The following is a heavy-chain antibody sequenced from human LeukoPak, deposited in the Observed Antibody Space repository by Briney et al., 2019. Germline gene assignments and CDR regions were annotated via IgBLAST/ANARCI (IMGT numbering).Heavy chain of an antibody. Sequence: GGSLTLSCAASGFSVSLNYMNWVRQAPGKGLEWVSILYSGSDTYYADSVKGRFTISRDSSKNMLFFHMNSLRAEDTAVYYCARVGDHFHWYLDLWGRGTLVTVSS. D-gene: IGHD3-3*02. J-gene: IGHJ2*01. CDR3: ARVGDHFHWYLDL. V-gene: IGHV3-53*01. CDR2: LYSGSDT. CDR1: GFSVSLNY.